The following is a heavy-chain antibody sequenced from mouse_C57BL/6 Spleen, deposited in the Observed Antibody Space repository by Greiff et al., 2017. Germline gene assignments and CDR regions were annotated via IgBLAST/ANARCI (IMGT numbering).Heavy chain of an antibody. J-gene: IGHJ2*01. CDR2: IHPNSGST. V-gene: IGHV1-64*01. CDR1: GYTFTSYW. D-gene: IGHD1-1*01. Sequence: VQLQQPGAELVKPGASVKLSCKASGYTFTSYWMHWVKQRPGQGLEWIGMIHPNSGSTNYNEKFKSKATLTVDKSSSTAYMQLSSLTSEDSAVYYCARLGLYYYGSSFDYWGQGTTLTVSS. CDR3: ARLGLYYYGSSFDY.